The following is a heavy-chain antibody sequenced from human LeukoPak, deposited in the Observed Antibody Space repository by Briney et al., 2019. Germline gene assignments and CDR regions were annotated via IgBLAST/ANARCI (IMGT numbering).Heavy chain of an antibody. Sequence: ASVKVSCKASGYTFTGYYMHWVRQAPGQGLEWMGWINPNSGGTNYAQKFQGRVTMTRDTSISTAYMELSRLRSDDTVVYYCARLLTGYSDFDYWGQGTLVTVSS. D-gene: IGHD3-9*01. CDR1: GYTFTGYY. CDR3: ARLLTGYSDFDY. V-gene: IGHV1-2*02. J-gene: IGHJ4*02. CDR2: INPNSGGT.